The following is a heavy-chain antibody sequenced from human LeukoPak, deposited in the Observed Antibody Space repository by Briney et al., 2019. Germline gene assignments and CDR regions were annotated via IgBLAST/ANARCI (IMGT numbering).Heavy chain of an antibody. D-gene: IGHD1-26*01. V-gene: IGHV4-59*01. CDR2: IYYSGST. Sequence: SETLSLTCTVSGGSISSYYWSWIRQPPGKGLEWIGYIYYSGSTNYSPSLKSRVTISVGTSKNQSSLKLSSVTAADTAVYYCARVYSGSYHYWGQGTLVTVSS. J-gene: IGHJ4*02. CDR1: GGSISSYY. CDR3: ARVYSGSYHY.